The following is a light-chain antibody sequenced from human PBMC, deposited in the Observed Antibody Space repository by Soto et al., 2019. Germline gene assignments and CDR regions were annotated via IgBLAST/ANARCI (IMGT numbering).Light chain of an antibody. CDR2: DAS. CDR3: QKYNSYLWT. V-gene: IGKV1-5*01. CDR1: QSISSW. J-gene: IGKJ1*01. Sequence: DIQMTQSPTTLSASVGDRITITCRASQSISSWLAWYQQKPGKAPKLLTYDASSLESGVPSRFSGSGSGTEFTLTISSLQPDDFATYYCQKYNSYLWTFGQGTKVDIK.